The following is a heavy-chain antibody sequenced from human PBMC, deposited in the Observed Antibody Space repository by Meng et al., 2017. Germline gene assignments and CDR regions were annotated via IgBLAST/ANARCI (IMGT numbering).Heavy chain of an antibody. V-gene: IGHV1-3*01. D-gene: IGHD6-13*01. J-gene: IGHJ4*02. CDR1: GYTFTSYA. Sequence: ASVKVSCKASGYTFTSYAMHWVRQAPGQRLEWMGWINAGNGNTKYSQKFQGRVTITRDTSGSTAYMELSSLRSEDTAVYYCARSLVSGFSPGSWYYFDYWGQGTLVTVSS. CDR3: ARSLVSGFSPGSWYYFDY. CDR2: INAGNGNT.